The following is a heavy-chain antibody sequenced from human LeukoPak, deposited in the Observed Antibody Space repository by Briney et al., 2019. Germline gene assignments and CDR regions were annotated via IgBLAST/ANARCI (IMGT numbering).Heavy chain of an antibody. Sequence: AGGSLRLSCAASGFTFSDYYMSWIRQAPGKGLEWVANIKQDGSEKYYVDSVKGRFTTSRDNAKNSLYLQMNSLRAEDTAVYYCARELRYFDWLSDYWGQGTLVTVSS. CDR2: IKQDGSEK. V-gene: IGHV3-7*01. D-gene: IGHD3-9*01. CDR3: ARELRYFDWLSDY. CDR1: GFTFSDYY. J-gene: IGHJ4*02.